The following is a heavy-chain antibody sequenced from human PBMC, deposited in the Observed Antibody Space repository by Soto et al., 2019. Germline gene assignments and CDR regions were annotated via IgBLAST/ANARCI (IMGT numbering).Heavy chain of an antibody. D-gene: IGHD2-2*01. CDR1: GFTFSNYA. CDR2: ISDSAGST. CDR3: AKHSRETTTCCGED. J-gene: IGHJ4*02. Sequence: GGSLRLSCAVSGFTFSNYAMSWVRQAPGRGLEWVSGISDSAGSTYYADSVKGRFTISRDNSENTLYLQMNSLRAEDTAVYYCAKHSRETTTCCGEDWGQATLVTVSS. V-gene: IGHV3-23*01.